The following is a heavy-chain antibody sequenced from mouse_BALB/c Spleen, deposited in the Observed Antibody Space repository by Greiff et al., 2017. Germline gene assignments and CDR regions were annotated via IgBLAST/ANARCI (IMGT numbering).Heavy chain of an antibody. D-gene: IGHD2-14*01. CDR1: GFNIKDYY. V-gene: IGHV14-4*02. CDR2: IDPENGDT. CDR3: SYRYDVGRVLDY. J-gene: IGHJ2*01. Sequence: VQLQQSGAELVRSGASVKLSCTASGFNIKDYYMHWVKQRPEQGLEWIGWIDPENGDTEYAPKFQGKATMTADTSSNTAYLQLSSLTSEDTAVYYCSYRYDVGRVLDYWGQGTTLTVSS.